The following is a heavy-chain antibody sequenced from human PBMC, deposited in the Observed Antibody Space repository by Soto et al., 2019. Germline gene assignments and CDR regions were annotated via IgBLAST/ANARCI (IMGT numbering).Heavy chain of an antibody. J-gene: IGHJ6*02. V-gene: IGHV3-23*01. CDR2: ISGSGGST. CDR1: GFTSSSYS. CDR3: AKDSVAVALYYYGMDV. Sequence: GGSLRLSCAPSGFTSSSYSMNWVRQAPGKGLEWVSAISGSGGSTYYADSVKGRFTISRDNSKNTLYLQMNSLRAEDTAVYYCAKDSVAVALYYYGMDVWGQGTTVTVSS. D-gene: IGHD6-19*01.